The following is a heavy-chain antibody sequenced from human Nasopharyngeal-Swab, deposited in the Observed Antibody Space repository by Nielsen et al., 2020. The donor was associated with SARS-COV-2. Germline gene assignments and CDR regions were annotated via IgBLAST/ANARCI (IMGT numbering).Heavy chain of an antibody. CDR2: INPSGGST. V-gene: IGHV1-46*01. CDR3: ARRDGHDLDH. Sequence: ASVKVSCKASGYTFTSYYMHWVRQAPGQGLEWMGIINPSGGSTSYAQKFQGRVTMTRDTSTTTVYMELSSLRFEDTAVYYCARRDGHDLDHWGQGTLVTVSS. J-gene: IGHJ4*02. CDR1: GYTFTSYY. D-gene: IGHD5-24*01.